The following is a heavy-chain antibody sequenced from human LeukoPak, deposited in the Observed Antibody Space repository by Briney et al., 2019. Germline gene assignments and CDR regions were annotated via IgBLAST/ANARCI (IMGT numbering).Heavy chain of an antibody. D-gene: IGHD2-21*02. CDR1: GFIFSSYG. J-gene: IGHJ4*02. CDR2: ISYGGSNK. V-gene: IGHV3-30*18. Sequence: QPGRSLRLSCAASGFIFSSYGMHWVRQAPGKGLEWVAVISYGGSNKYYADSVKGRFTISRDNSKNTLYLQLNSLRVDDAAIYYCAKHRRSTLVTAYFDSWGQGTLVTVSS. CDR3: AKHRRSTLVTAYFDS.